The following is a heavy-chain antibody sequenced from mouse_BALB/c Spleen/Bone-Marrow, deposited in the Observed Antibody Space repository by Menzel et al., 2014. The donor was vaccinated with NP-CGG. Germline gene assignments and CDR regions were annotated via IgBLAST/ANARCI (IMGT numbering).Heavy chain of an antibody. Sequence: QVQLKQSGAELVRPGSSVKISCKASGYAFSSYWMIWVKQRPGQGLEWIGQIYPGDGDTNYNGKFKGKATLTVDKSSSTAYMQLSSLTSEDSAVYFCARSGYGSNYDYWGQDTTLTVSS. D-gene: IGHD1-1*01. J-gene: IGHJ2*01. CDR3: ARSGYGSNYDY. V-gene: IGHV1-80*01. CDR2: IYPGDGDT. CDR1: GYAFSSYW.